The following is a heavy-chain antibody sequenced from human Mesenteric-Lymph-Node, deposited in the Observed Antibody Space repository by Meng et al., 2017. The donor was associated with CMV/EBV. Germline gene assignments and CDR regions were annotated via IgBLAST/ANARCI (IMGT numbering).Heavy chain of an antibody. CDR1: EFTFSDYY. D-gene: IGHD3-22*01. V-gene: IGHV3-11*01. J-gene: IGHJ4*02. Sequence: GGSLRLSCAASEFTFSDYYMSWIRQAPGKGLEWVSYISSSGITIYYADSVKGRFTISRDNAKNSLYLQMNSLRADDTAVYYCARGIPVPYYYDTSGFDYWGQGTLVTVSS. CDR3: ARGIPVPYYYDTSGFDY. CDR2: ISSSGITI.